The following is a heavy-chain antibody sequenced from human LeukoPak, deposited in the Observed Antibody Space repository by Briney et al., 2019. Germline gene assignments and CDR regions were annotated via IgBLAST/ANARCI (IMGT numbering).Heavy chain of an antibody. CDR1: GGSISSGGYY. D-gene: IGHD1-26*01. CDR3: ARGGTVGGTKNWLDP. J-gene: IGHJ5*02. CDR2: IYYSGST. Sequence: PSETLSLTCTVSGGSISSGGYYWSWIRQHPGEGLEWIGYIYYSGSTYYNPSLKSRVTISIDTSKDQFSLKLSPVTAADTAVYYCARGGTVGGTKNWLDPWGQGTLVTVSS. V-gene: IGHV4-31*03.